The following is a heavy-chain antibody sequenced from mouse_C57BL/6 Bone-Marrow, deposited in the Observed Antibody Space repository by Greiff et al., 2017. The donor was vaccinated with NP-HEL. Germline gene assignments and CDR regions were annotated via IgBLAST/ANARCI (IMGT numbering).Heavy chain of an antibody. D-gene: IGHD6-1*01. CDR3: AREGHNWPLDY. Sequence: QVQLQQPGAELVKPGASVKLSCKASGYTFTSYWMHWVKQRPGQGLEWIGMIHPNSGSTNYNKKFKSKATLTVDKSSSTAYMQLSSLTSEDSAVYYCAREGHNWPLDYWGQGTTLTVSS. J-gene: IGHJ2*01. V-gene: IGHV1-64*01. CDR2: IHPNSGST. CDR1: GYTFTSYW.